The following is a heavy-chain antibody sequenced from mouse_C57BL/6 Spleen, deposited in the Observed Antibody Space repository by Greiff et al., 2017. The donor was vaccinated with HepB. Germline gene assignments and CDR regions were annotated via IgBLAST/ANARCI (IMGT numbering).Heavy chain of an antibody. D-gene: IGHD5-1*01. CDR1: GFSLTSYG. J-gene: IGHJ1*03. Sequence: QVQLQQSGPGLVQPSQSLSITCTVSGFSLTSYGVHWVRQSPGKGLEWLGVIWSGGSTDYNAAFISRLSISKDNSKSQVFFKMNSLQADDTAIYYWAESTIYWYFDVWGTGTTVTVSS. CDR3: AESTIYWYFDV. V-gene: IGHV2-2*01. CDR2: IWSGGST.